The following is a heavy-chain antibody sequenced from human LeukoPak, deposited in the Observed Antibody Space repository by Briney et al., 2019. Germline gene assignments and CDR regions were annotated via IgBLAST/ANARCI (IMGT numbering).Heavy chain of an antibody. J-gene: IGHJ5*02. CDR2: IYHSGST. CDR3: ARADLIAAHRGGFDP. Sequence: SETLSLTCTVSGGSISSGGYYWSWIRQPPGKGLEWIGYIYHSGSTYYNPSLKSRVTISVDRSKNQFSLKLGSVTAADTAVYYCARADLIAAHRGGFDPWGQGTLVTVSS. CDR1: GGSISSGGYY. D-gene: IGHD6-6*01. V-gene: IGHV4-30-2*01.